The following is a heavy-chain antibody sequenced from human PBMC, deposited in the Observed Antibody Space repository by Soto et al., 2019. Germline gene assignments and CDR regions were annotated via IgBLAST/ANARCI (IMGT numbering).Heavy chain of an antibody. J-gene: IGHJ4*02. CDR1: GYTLTELS. D-gene: IGHD3-10*01. CDR3: ARPSLYGARSYGFDY. CDR2: FDPEDGET. V-gene: IGHV1-24*01. Sequence: ASVKVSCKVSGYTLTELSMHWVRQAPGKGLEWMGGFDPEDGETIYAQKFQGRVTMTKDTSTDTAYMELSSLRSEDTAVYYCARPSLYGARSYGFDYWGQGTLVTVSS.